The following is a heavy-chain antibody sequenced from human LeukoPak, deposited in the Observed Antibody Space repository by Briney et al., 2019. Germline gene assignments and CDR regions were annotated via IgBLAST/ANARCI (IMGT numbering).Heavy chain of an antibody. CDR3: ARVIGYDSSGYYHMDAFDI. CDR1: GGSISSYY. V-gene: IGHV4-4*07. CDR2: IYTSGST. Sequence: PSETLSLTCTVSGGSISSYYWSWIRQPAGKGLEWIGRIYTSGSTNYNPSLKSRVTMSVDTPKNQFSLKLSSVTAADTAVYYCARVIGYDSSGYYHMDAFDIWGQGTMVTVSS. D-gene: IGHD3-22*01. J-gene: IGHJ3*02.